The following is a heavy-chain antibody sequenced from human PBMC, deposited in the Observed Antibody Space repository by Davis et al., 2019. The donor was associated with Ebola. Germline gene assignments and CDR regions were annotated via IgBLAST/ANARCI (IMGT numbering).Heavy chain of an antibody. V-gene: IGHV3-7*01. CDR2: IKQDGSEK. CDR1: GFTFSSYW. CDR3: AKDRSRFLEWLLYYGMDV. J-gene: IGHJ6*02. Sequence: GESLKISCAASGFTFSSYWMSWVRQAPGKGLEWVANIKQDGSEKYYVDSVKGRFTISRDNAKNSLYLQMNSLRAEDTAVYYCAKDRSRFLEWLLYYGMDVWGQGTTVTVSS. D-gene: IGHD3-3*01.